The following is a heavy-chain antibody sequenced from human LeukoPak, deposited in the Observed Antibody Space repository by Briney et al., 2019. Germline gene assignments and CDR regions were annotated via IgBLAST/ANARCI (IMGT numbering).Heavy chain of an antibody. CDR2: IYYSGST. CDR1: GDSVSSSNYY. V-gene: IGHV4-39*07. D-gene: IGHD3-3*01. J-gene: IGHJ6*03. Sequence: SETLSLTCTVSGDSVSSSNYYWAWIRQPPGKGLEWIGNIYYSGSTYYNPSLKSRLTISVDTSKNQFSLKLSSVTAADTAVYYCARVHYDFWSAGSLTPYYMDVWGKGTTVTVSS. CDR3: ARVHYDFWSAGSLTPYYMDV.